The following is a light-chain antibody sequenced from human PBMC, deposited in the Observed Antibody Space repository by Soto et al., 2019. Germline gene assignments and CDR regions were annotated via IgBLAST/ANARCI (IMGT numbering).Light chain of an antibody. CDR2: DTS. CDR3: QQRINWPLT. V-gene: IGKV3-11*01. Sequence: EIVLTQSPATLSLSPGKGATLSCRASQSVSNFLAWYQQKAGQAPRLLIYDTSNRAGGIPARFSGSGSGTDFTLTISSLEPEDFAVYYCQQRINWPLTFGGGTKVDIK. CDR1: QSVSNF. J-gene: IGKJ4*01.